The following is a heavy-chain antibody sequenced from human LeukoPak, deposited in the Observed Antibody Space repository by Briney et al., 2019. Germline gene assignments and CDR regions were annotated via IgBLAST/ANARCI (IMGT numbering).Heavy chain of an antibody. CDR3: ARGVSRRITIFGVVNSYNWFDP. CDR2: INHSGST. V-gene: IGHV4-34*01. CDR1: GGSFSGYY. J-gene: IGHJ5*02. D-gene: IGHD3-3*01. Sequence: SETLSLTCAVYGGSFSGYYWSWIRQPPGKGLEWIGEINHSGSTNYNPSLKSRVTISVDTSKNQFSQKLSSVTAADTTVYYCARGVSRRITIFGVVNSYNWFDPWGQGTLVTVSS.